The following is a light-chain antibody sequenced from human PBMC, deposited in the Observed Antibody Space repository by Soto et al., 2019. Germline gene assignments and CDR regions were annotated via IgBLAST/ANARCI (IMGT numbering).Light chain of an antibody. CDR1: QSFSNNY. V-gene: IGKV3-20*01. CDR2: RAS. J-gene: IGKJ1*01. CDR3: QQYGSVGT. Sequence: DMVWRQSPTPLSLSPGERATRSCRASQSFSNNYLAWYHQKPGQAPRLRIYRASNRATGIPDRFSDSGSGTDFTLTISRLEPEDFAVYYCQQYGSVGTVGQGTMV.